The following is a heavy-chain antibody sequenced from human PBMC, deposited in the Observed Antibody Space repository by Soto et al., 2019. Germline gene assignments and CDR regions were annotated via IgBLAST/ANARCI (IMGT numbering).Heavy chain of an antibody. CDR1: GFSFSFYW. Sequence: PGGSLRLSCAASGFSFSFYWMSWVRQAPGKGLEWVANIKQDGGTQYYVDSVKGRFTISRDNAKNSLYLQMNNLRADDTDVYYCARDEAIDYWGQGTLVTASS. J-gene: IGHJ4*02. CDR3: ARDEAIDY. CDR2: IKQDGGTQ. V-gene: IGHV3-7*03.